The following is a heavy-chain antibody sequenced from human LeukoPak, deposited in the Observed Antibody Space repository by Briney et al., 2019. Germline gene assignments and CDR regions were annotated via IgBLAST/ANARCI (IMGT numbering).Heavy chain of an antibody. CDR2: IKGDGSDK. V-gene: IGHV3-7*01. CDR3: ATEHWGPNS. D-gene: IGHD3-16*01. Sequence: GGSLRLSCAASGFTFSSSWMTWVRQAPGKGLEWMANIKGDGSDKNYVDSVKGRFTISRDNAKNSLFLQMSSLRGEDTALYYCATEHWGPNSWGQGTLVTVSS. J-gene: IGHJ4*02. CDR1: GFTFSSSW.